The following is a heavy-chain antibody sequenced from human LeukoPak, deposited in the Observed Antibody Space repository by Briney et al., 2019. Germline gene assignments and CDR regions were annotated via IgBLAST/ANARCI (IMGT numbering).Heavy chain of an antibody. V-gene: IGHV1-18*01. CDR1: GYTFTSYG. D-gene: IGHD3-3*01. J-gene: IGHJ3*02. Sequence: ASVKVSCKASGYTFTSYGISWVRQAPGQGLEWMGWISACNGNTNYAQKLQGRVTMTTDTSTSTAYMELRSLRSDDTAVYYCARGGFHDFWSGYSLRDAFDIWGQGTMVTVSS. CDR2: ISACNGNT. CDR3: ARGGFHDFWSGYSLRDAFDI.